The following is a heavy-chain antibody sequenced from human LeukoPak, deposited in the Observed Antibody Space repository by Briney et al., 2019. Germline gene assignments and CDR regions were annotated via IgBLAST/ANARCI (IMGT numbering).Heavy chain of an antibody. CDR2: ISYDGSNK. D-gene: IGHD2-2*01. J-gene: IGHJ3*02. CDR1: GFTFSSYA. CDR3: ARGAFFDCSSTSCFPRDAFDI. Sequence: GRSLRLSCAASGFTFSSYAMHWVRQAPGKGLEWVAVISYDGSNKYYADSVKGRFTISRDNSKNTLYLQMNSLRAEDTAVYYCARGAFFDCSSTSCFPRDAFDIWGQGTMVTVSS. V-gene: IGHV3-30-3*01.